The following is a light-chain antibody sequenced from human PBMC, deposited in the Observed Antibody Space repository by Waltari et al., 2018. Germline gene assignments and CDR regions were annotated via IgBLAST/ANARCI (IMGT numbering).Light chain of an antibody. V-gene: IGLV2-14*03. CDR1: SSDVGGYKF. CDR3: SSYTTSSTWV. J-gene: IGLJ3*02. CDR2: DVN. Sequence: QSALTQPASVSGSPGQSITISCTGTSSDVGGYKFVSWYQQHPGKAPKLMIFDVNNRPSGVSNRFSGSKSGNTASLTISGLQPEYEADYYCSSYTTSSTWVFGGGTKLTV.